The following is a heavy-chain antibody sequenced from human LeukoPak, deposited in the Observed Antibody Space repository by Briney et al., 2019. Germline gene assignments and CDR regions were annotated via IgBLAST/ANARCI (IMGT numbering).Heavy chain of an antibody. D-gene: IGHD1-26*01. CDR1: GGSFSGYY. Sequence: PSETLSLTCAVYGGSFSGYYWSWIRQPPGKGLEWIGRIYTSGSTNYNPSLKSRVTMSVDTSKNQFSLKLNSVTAADTAVYYCATESGSCIDYWGQGTLVTVSS. CDR2: IYTSGST. V-gene: IGHV4-4*07. CDR3: ATESGSCIDY. J-gene: IGHJ4*02.